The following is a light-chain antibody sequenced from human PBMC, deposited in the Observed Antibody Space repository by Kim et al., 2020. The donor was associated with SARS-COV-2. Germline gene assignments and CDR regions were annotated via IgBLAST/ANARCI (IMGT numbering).Light chain of an antibody. V-gene: IGKV1-27*01. CDR2: AAS. CDR1: QDISNY. J-gene: IGKJ1*01. Sequence: ASVGDRVTITCRASQDISNYVAWYQQKTGKPPKLLIYAASTLQSGVPSRFSGSGSGTDFTLTISSLQPEDVATYYCQKYDGAPWTFGQGTKVDIK. CDR3: QKYDGAPWT.